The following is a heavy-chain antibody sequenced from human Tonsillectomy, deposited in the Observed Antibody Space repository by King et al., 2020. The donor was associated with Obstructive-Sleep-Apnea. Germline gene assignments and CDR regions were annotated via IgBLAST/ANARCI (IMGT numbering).Heavy chain of an antibody. Sequence: VQLVESGGGLVQPGGSLRLSCAASGFTFSSYAMYWVRQAPGKGLEYVSAISSNGGSTYDENSVKGRLTISRDNSKNTLYLQMGSLRAEDMAVYYCARGYCSGGTCPGAFWGQGTLVTVSS. CDR3: ARGYCSGGTCPGAF. CDR2: ISSNGGST. D-gene: IGHD2-15*01. CDR1: GFTFSSYA. V-gene: IGHV3-64*01. J-gene: IGHJ4*02.